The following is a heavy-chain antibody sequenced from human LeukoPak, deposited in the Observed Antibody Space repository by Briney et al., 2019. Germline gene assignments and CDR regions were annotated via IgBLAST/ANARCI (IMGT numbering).Heavy chain of an antibody. CDR1: GFTFSSYA. V-gene: IGHV3-23*01. CDR3: AKDVYNYNSPMDY. CDR2: ISGSGGST. J-gene: IGHJ4*02. Sequence: GGSLRLSCAASGFTFSSYAMSWVRQAPGKGLEWVSAISGSGGSTYYADSVKGRFTISRDNSKNTLYLQMNSLSAEDTAIYYCAKDVYNYNSPMDYWGQGTLVTVSS. D-gene: IGHD5-18*01.